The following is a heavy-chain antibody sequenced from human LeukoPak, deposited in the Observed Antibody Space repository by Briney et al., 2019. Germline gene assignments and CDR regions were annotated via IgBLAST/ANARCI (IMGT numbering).Heavy chain of an antibody. J-gene: IGHJ4*02. V-gene: IGHV4-59*01. CDR1: GGSLSSYY. D-gene: IGHD6-19*01. CDR2: IYYSGST. CDR3: AGIQRLGVGFDS. Sequence: SETLSLLLTVSGGSLSSYYWRWMPQPPGKGLEWIVYIYYSGSTNYNPSLKSRVTISVDTSKNQFSLKLSSVTAADTAVYYFAGIQRLGVGFDSWGQGTLVTVSS.